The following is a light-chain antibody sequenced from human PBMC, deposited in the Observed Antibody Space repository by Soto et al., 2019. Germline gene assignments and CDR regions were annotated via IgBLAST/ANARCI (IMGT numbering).Light chain of an antibody. J-gene: IGKJ1*01. V-gene: IGKV3-20*01. CDR2: GAS. Sequence: EIVVTQSPGTLSLSTGKRATLSCRASKSVSSSYLAWYQQKPGQAPRLLIYGASNRATGIPDRFSGSGSGTDFTLTISRLEPEDFAVYYCQQYGSSGTFGQGTKVDIK. CDR1: KSVSSSY. CDR3: QQYGSSGT.